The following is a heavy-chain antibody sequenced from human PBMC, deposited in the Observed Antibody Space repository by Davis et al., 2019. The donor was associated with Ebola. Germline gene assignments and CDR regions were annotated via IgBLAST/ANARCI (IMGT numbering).Heavy chain of an antibody. V-gene: IGHV3-73*01. Sequence: GRSLRLSCAASGFTFSGSAMHWVRQASGKGLEWVGRIRSKANSYATAYAASVKGRFTISRDDSKNTAYLQMNSLKTEDTAVYYCTGTLYDSSGIHDYWGQGTLVTVSS. J-gene: IGHJ4*02. CDR2: IRSKANSYAT. D-gene: IGHD3-22*01. CDR3: TGTLYDSSGIHDY. CDR1: GFTFSGSA.